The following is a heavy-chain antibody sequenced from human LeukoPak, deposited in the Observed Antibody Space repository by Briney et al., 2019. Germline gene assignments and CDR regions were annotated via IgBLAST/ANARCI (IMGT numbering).Heavy chain of an antibody. V-gene: IGHV4-34*01. CDR1: GGSFSGYY. Sequence: SETLSLTCAVYGGSFSGYYWSWIRQPPGKGLEWSGEINHSGSTNYNPSLKSRVTISVDTSKNQFSLKLSSVTAADTAVYYCARVGASSGPDYWGQGTLVTVSS. J-gene: IGHJ4*02. CDR2: INHSGST. CDR3: ARVGASSGPDY. D-gene: IGHD6-19*01.